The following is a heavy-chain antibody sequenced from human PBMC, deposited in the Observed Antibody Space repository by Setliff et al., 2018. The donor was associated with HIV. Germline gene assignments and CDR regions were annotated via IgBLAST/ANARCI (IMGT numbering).Heavy chain of an antibody. J-gene: IGHJ6*03. V-gene: IGHV1-2*02. D-gene: IGHD1-26*01. CDR1: GYTLTGYY. Sequence: ASVKVSCKASGYTLTGYYMHWVRLAPGLGLEWMGWINPHSGNTDFAQRFQGRITMTRDTSINTVYMDLSRLTSDDTGIYYCARARGPFSGSYTEDYYYMDVWGKGTTVTVSS. CDR2: INPHSGNT. CDR3: ARARGPFSGSYTEDYYYMDV.